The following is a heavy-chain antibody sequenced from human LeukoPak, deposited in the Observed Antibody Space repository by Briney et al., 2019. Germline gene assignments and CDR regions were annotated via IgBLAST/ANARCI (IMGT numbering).Heavy chain of an antibody. D-gene: IGHD6-19*01. CDR1: GYTFSTYG. J-gene: IGHJ4*02. Sequence: ASVKVSCKASGYTFSTYGISWVRQAPGQGLEWMGWISIYNDNTNYAQKLQGRVTMTTDTSTSIAYMELRSLRSDDTAVYYCARRFYSSGSPNFDYWGQGTLVAVSS. V-gene: IGHV1-18*01. CDR2: ISIYNDNT. CDR3: ARRFYSSGSPNFDY.